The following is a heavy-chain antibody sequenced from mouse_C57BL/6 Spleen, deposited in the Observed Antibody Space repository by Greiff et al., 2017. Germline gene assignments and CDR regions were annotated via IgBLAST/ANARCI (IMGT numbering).Heavy chain of an antibody. J-gene: IGHJ2*01. CDR2: IYPGGGYT. CDR3: AREGDGYYFAN. V-gene: IGHV1-63*01. Sequence: VQLQQSGAELVRPGTSVKMSCKASGYTFTNYWIGWAKQRPGHGLEWIGDIYPGGGYTNYNEKFKGKATLTADKSSSPAYMQFSSLTSEDSAIYSGAREGDGYYFANWGQGTTLTVSS. D-gene: IGHD2-3*01. CDR1: GYTFTNYW.